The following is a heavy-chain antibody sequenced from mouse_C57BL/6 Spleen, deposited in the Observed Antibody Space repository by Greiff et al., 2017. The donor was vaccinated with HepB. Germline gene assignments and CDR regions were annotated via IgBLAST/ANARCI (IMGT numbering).Heavy chain of an antibody. J-gene: IGHJ2*01. CDR3: AKGYDGGYYFDD. CDR2: IDPSDSYT. CDR1: GYTFTSYW. Sequence: QVQLQQPGAELVMPGASVKLSCKASGYTFTSYWMHWVKQRPGQGLEWIGEIDPSDSYTNYNQKFKGKSTLTVDKSSSTAYMQLSSLTSEDSAVYYCAKGYDGGYYFDDWGQGTTLTVSS. V-gene: IGHV1-69*01. D-gene: IGHD2-2*01.